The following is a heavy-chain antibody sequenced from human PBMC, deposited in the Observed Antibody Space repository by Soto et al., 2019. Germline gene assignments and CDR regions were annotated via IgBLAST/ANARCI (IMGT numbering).Heavy chain of an antibody. V-gene: IGHV3-23*01. Sequence: GGSLRLSCAASGFTFSSYAMSWVRQAPGKGLEWVSAISGSGGSTYYADSVKGRFTISRDNSKNTLYLQMNSLRAEDTAVYYCATDIVVVPAAMGYWGQGTLVTVSS. D-gene: IGHD2-2*01. CDR1: GFTFSSYA. CDR2: ISGSGGST. J-gene: IGHJ4*02. CDR3: ATDIVVVPAAMGY.